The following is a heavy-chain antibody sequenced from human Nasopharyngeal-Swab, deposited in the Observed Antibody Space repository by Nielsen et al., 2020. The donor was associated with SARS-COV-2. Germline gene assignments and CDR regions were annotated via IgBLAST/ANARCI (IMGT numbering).Heavy chain of an antibody. J-gene: IGHJ6*03. CDR2: ISSSGSTI. V-gene: IGHV3-11*04. Sequence: GESLKISCAASGFTFSDYYMSWIRQAPGKGLEWVSYISSSGSTIYYADSVKGRFTISRDNAKNPLYLQMNSLGAEDTAVYYCARGLYYYYYYYMDVWGKGTTVTVSS. D-gene: IGHD2-15*01. CDR3: ARGLYYYYYYYMDV. CDR1: GFTFSDYY.